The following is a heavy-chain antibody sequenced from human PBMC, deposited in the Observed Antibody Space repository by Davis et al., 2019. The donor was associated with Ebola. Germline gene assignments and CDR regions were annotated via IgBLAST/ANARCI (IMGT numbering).Heavy chain of an antibody. CDR3: ARDDYGDNWFDP. D-gene: IGHD4-17*01. Sequence: AASVKVSCKASGGTFSSYAISWVRQAPGQRLEWMGGIIPIFGTANYAQKFQGRVTITADESTSTAYMELSSLRSEDTAVYYCARDDYGDNWFDPWGQGTLVTVSS. CDR1: GGTFSSYA. CDR2: IIPIFGTA. V-gene: IGHV1-69*13. J-gene: IGHJ5*02.